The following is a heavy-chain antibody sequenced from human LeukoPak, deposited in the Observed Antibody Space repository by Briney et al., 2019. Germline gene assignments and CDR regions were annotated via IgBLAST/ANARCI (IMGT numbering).Heavy chain of an antibody. Sequence: PGGSLRLSCAVSGFTFSSYWMHWVRQAPGKGLEWVSVFYVGGATYYADSVRGRFTISRDNSENTLYLQMKSLRAEDTAVYYCARGDGYNFFDYWGQGTLVTVSS. CDR1: GFTFSSYW. CDR2: FYVGGAT. J-gene: IGHJ4*02. V-gene: IGHV3-53*01. CDR3: ARGDGYNFFDY. D-gene: IGHD5-24*01.